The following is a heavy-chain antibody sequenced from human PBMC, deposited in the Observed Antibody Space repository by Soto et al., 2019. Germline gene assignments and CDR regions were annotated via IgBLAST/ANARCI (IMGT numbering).Heavy chain of an antibody. CDR1: GYTFTSYY. J-gene: IGHJ6*02. Sequence: GASVKVSCKASGYTFTSYYIQWVRQAPGQGLEWMGIINPSGGRGTSYAQKFQGRVTMTRDTSTSTVYMELSSLTSEDTAVYYCARDKGYSNSYYYGMDVWGQGTTVTVSS. D-gene: IGHD4-4*01. CDR3: ARDKGYSNSYYYGMDV. V-gene: IGHV1-46*01. CDR2: INPSGGRGT.